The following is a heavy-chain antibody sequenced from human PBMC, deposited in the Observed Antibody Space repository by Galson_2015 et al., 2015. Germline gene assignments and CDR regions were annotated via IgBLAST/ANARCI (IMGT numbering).Heavy chain of an antibody. V-gene: IGHV7-4-1*02. CDR3: ARVTTDYDFWSGNWFDP. Sequence: SVKVSCKASGYTFTSYAMNWVRQAPGQGLEWMGWIDTNTGNPTYAQGFTGRFVFSLDTSVSTAYLQISSLKAEDTAVYYCARVTTDYDFWSGNWFDPWGQGTLVTVSS. CDR2: IDTNTGNP. D-gene: IGHD3-3*01. J-gene: IGHJ5*02. CDR1: GYTFTSYA.